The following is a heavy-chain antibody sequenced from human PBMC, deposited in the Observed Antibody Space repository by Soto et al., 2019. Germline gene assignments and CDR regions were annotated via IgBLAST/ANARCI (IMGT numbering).Heavy chain of an antibody. CDR2: IYYSGST. Sequence: SETLSLTCTVSGGSISSSSYYWGWIRQPPGKGLEWIGSIYYSGSTYYNPSLKSRVTISVDTSKNQFSLKLSSVTAADTAVYYCARLSDYSSGWLYYFDYWGQGTLVTVSS. CDR1: GGSISSSSYY. J-gene: IGHJ4*02. D-gene: IGHD6-19*01. V-gene: IGHV4-39*01. CDR3: ARLSDYSSGWLYYFDY.